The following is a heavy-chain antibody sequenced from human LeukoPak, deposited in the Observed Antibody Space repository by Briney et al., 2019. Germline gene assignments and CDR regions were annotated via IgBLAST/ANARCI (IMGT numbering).Heavy chain of an antibody. J-gene: IGHJ4*02. V-gene: IGHV3-30*02. CDR3: ANGDCRGGRCSSGAH. Sequence: GGSLRLSCTGSGFTFRSYGMHWVRQAPGKGLEWVAYTRDDASKTWYGGSVKGRFTISRDNSKNTLYLHMNSVRGGDTAMYYCANGDCRGGRCSSGAHWGQGTLVTVSS. CDR2: TRDDASKT. CDR1: GFTFRSYG. D-gene: IGHD2-15*01.